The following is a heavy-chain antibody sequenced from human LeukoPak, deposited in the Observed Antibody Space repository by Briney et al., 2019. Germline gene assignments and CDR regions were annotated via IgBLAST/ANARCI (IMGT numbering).Heavy chain of an antibody. CDR3: ARVLRVVVPAALIEAGNSWFDP. CDR2: IYYSGST. Sequence: SETLSLTCTVSGGSISSYYWSWIRQPPGKGLEWIGYIYYSGSTNYNPSLKSRVTISVDRSKNQFSLKLSSVTAADTAVYYCARVLRVVVPAALIEAGNSWFDPWGQGTLVTVSS. D-gene: IGHD2-2*01. CDR1: GGSISSYY. V-gene: IGHV4-59*12. J-gene: IGHJ5*02.